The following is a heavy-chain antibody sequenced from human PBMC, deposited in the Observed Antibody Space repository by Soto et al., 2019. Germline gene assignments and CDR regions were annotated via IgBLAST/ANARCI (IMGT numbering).Heavy chain of an antibody. CDR3: ARDPVGVEAAAGDTYYYGMDV. CDR2: ISGYNGDT. CDR1: CYTFTRYG. Sequence: ASVKVSCKASCYTFTRYGISWVRQAPGQGLEWMGWISGYNGDTEYAQKLQGRVSMTTDTSTSTAYMELRSLRSDDTAVYYCARDPVGVEAAAGDTYYYGMDVWGQGTTVTVSS. V-gene: IGHV1-18*01. J-gene: IGHJ6*02. D-gene: IGHD6-13*01.